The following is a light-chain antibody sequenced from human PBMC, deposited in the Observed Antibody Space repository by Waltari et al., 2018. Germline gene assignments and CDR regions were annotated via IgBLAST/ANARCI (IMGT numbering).Light chain of an antibody. V-gene: IGKV3-15*01. J-gene: IGKJ1*01. CDR1: ESVSSK. CDR2: GAS. Sequence: ETVMTQSPATLPVSPGARATIPCRASESVSSKVAWYQQKPGQAPRLLIYGASTRAIGIPARCSGRGSGTEFTLTINSLQSEDSAVDYCQQYDNWPPWTFGQGTRVESK. CDR3: QQYDNWPPWT.